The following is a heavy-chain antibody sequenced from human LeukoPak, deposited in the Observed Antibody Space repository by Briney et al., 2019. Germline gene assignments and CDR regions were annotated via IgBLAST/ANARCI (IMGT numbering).Heavy chain of an antibody. J-gene: IGHJ4*02. V-gene: IGHV1-46*01. Sequence: GASVKVSCKASGYTFTSYYMHLVRQAPGQGLEWMGIINPSGGSTSYAQKFQGRVTMTRDTSTGTVYMELSSLRSEDTAVYYCAVYGDSYFDYWGQGTLVTVSS. CDR1: GYTFTSYY. D-gene: IGHD4-17*01. CDR3: AVYGDSYFDY. CDR2: INPSGGST.